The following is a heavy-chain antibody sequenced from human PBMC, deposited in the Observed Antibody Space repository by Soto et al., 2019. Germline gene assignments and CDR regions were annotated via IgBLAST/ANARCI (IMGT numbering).Heavy chain of an antibody. CDR2: ISAYNGNT. CDR1: GYTFTSYG. V-gene: IGHV1-18*01. D-gene: IGHD6-19*01. Sequence: GAAVKVSCQASGYTFTSYGISWVRQAPGQGLEWMGWISAYNGNTNYSQKLQGRVTMTTDTSTSTAYMELRSLRSDDTAVYYCARDRVAVAGFYYYYGMDVWGQGTTVTVSS. J-gene: IGHJ6*02. CDR3: ARDRVAVAGFYYYYGMDV.